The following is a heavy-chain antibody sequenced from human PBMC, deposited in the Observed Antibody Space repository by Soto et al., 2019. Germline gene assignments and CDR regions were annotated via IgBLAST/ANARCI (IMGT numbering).Heavy chain of an antibody. D-gene: IGHD1-1*01. CDR3: ASWHEREHAYDV. CDR2: LYDVDGT. Sequence: DVQLVESGGGLIQPGESLRLSCAAFGLTVSGKKYVAWVRQAPGKGLEWVSALYDVDGTYYADSVKGRFTTSRDSSKTTVYLQMNGLTPDDTAVYYCASWHEREHAYDVWGQGTTGTVSS. CDR1: GLTVSGKKY. J-gene: IGHJ3*01. V-gene: IGHV3-53*01.